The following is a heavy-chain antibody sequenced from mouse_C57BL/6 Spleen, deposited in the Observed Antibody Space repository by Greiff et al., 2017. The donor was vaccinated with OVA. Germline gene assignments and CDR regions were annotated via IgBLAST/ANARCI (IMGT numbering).Heavy chain of an antibody. CDR3: ARYDSSGYVFAY. D-gene: IGHD3-2*02. CDR2: INPSTGGT. CDR1: GYSFTGYY. V-gene: IGHV1-42*01. J-gene: IGHJ3*01. Sequence: VQLQQSGPELVKPGASVKISCKASGYSFTGYYMNWVKQSPEKSLEWIGEINPSTGGTTYNQKFKAKATLTVDKSSSTAYMQLKSLTSEDSAVYYCARYDSSGYVFAYWGQGTLVTVSA.